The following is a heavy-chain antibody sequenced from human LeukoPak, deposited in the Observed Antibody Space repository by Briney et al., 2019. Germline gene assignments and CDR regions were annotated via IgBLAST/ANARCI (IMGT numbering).Heavy chain of an antibody. V-gene: IGHV1-69*02. CDR3: ARVRGETYYYDSSGYYYVN. J-gene: IGHJ4*02. D-gene: IGHD3-22*01. CDR2: IIPILGIA. Sequence: ASVKVSCKASGGTFSSYTISWVRQAPGQGLEWMGRIIPILGIANYAQKFQGRVTITADKSTSTAYMELSSLRSEDTAVYYCARVRGETYYYDSSGYYYVNWGQGTPVTVSS. CDR1: GGTFSSYT.